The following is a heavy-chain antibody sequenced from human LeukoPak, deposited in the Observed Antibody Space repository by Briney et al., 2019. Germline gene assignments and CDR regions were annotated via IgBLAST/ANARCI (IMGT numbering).Heavy chain of an antibody. V-gene: IGHV1-18*01. Sequence: ASVTVSCKPSGYTFTNYALSWVRQAPGQGLEWMGWISTYSGNTNYAQKLQGRITMTIETSTSTAYMELSSLRSEDTAVYYCARGAFSAAGTWDYYYGMDVWGQGTTVTVSS. J-gene: IGHJ6*02. CDR2: ISTYSGNT. CDR3: ARGAFSAAGTWDYYYGMDV. CDR1: GYTFTNYA. D-gene: IGHD6-13*01.